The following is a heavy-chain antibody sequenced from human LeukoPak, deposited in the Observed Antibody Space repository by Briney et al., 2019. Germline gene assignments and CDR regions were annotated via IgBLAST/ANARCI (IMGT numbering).Heavy chain of an antibody. J-gene: IGHJ4*02. CDR1: GFTFSSYA. CDR3: ASLTYYYDSSGYYHDY. Sequence: PGGSLRLSCAASGFTFSSYAMSWVRQAPGKGLEWVSAISGSGGSTYYADSVKGRFTISRDNSKNSLYLQMNSLRAEDTAVYYCASLTYYYDSSGYYHDYWGQGTLVTVSS. D-gene: IGHD3-22*01. V-gene: IGHV3-23*01. CDR2: ISGSGGST.